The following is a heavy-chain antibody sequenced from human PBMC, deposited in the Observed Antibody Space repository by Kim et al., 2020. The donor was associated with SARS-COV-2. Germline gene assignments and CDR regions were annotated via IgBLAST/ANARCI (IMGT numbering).Heavy chain of an antibody. J-gene: IGHJ6*02. CDR2: LNGSGAGT. D-gene: IGHD3-22*01. Sequence: GGSLRLSCVASGFTFSSYAMNWVRQAPGKGLEWLSGLNGSGAGTYYVDSVKGRFTISRDNSKNTLYLQMDSLRAEDTAVYYCAKSDCYDSSGLTCFHFCGMDVWGQGTTVTVSS. CDR1: GFTFSSYA. V-gene: IGHV3-23*01. CDR3: AKSDCYDSSGLTCFHFCGMDV.